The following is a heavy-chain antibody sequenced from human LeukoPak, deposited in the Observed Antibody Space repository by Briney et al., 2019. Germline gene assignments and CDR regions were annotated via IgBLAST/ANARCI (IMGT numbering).Heavy chain of an antibody. V-gene: IGHV3-30*02. Sequence: GGSLRLSCAASGFTFSSYDMHWVRQAPGKGLEWVSFNVDSVKGRFTISRDNSRNTLFLQMYSLRAEDTAVYYCARDPSRGSHNFDYWGQGTLVTVSS. CDR1: GFTFSSYD. CDR3: ARDPSRGSHNFDY. J-gene: IGHJ4*02. D-gene: IGHD1-26*01.